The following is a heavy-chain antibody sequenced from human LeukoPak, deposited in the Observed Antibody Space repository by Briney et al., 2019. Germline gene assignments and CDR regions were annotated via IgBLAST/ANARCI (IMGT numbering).Heavy chain of an antibody. CDR1: GFTFSSYG. Sequence: PGGSLRLSCAASGFTFSSYGMHWVRQAPGKGLEWVAVISYDGSNKYYADSVKGRFTISRDNSKNTLYLQVNSLRAEDTAVYYCAKGVSESGGFDYWGQGTLVTVSS. D-gene: IGHD1-26*01. V-gene: IGHV3-30*18. CDR2: ISYDGSNK. J-gene: IGHJ4*02. CDR3: AKGVSESGGFDY.